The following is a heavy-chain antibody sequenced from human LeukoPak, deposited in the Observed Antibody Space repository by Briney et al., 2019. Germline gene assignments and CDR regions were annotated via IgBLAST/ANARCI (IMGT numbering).Heavy chain of an antibody. Sequence: SGGSLRLSCAASGFTFSSYSMNWVRQAPGKGLEWVSSISSSSSYIYYADSVKGRFTISRDNAKNSLYRQMSSLRAEDTAVYYCASRSIAAARVSDYWGQGTLVTVSS. J-gene: IGHJ4*02. CDR1: GFTFSSYS. CDR3: ASRSIAAARVSDY. CDR2: ISSSSSYI. V-gene: IGHV3-21*01. D-gene: IGHD6-13*01.